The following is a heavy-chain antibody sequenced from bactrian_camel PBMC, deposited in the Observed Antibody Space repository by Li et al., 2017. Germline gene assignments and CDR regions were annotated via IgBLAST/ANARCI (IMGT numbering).Heavy chain of an antibody. Sequence: HVQLVESGGGSVQAGESLRLSCVVSGYRYSTYCMGWFRQVPGKEREGVAAIAPGKEREGVATIDSDGTTSYADSVKSRFTISQDNARDTAYLQMNSLKPEDTAMYYCAAGPLRNYACDVRMPEWARYWGQGTQVTVS. D-gene: IGHD1*01. V-gene: IGHV3S26*01. CDR1: GYRYSTYC. CDR2: IAPGKEREGVATIDSDGTT. J-gene: IGHJ4*01. CDR3: AAGPLRNYACDVRMPEWARY.